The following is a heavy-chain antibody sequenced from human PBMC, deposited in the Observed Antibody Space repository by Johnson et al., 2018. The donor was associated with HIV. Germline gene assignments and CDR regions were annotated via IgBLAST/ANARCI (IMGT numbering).Heavy chain of an antibody. D-gene: IGHD1-26*01. CDR3: AKDLTWEMQDAFDL. CDR1: GFTFSTYW. Sequence: VQLVESGGGLVQPGGSLRLSCAASGFTFSTYWMNWVRQAPGKGPQWLANIKHDGREKYYEDSVKGRFTISRDNAKNALYLQMNSLRLEDTALYYCAKDLTWEMQDAFDLWGQGTMVTVSS. J-gene: IGHJ3*01. V-gene: IGHV3-7*05. CDR2: IKHDGREK.